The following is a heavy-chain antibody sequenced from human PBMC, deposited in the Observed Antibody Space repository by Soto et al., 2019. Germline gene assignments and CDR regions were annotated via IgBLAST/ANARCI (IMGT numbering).Heavy chain of an antibody. CDR2: TYCRSKWYS. J-gene: IGHJ4*02. CDR3: AREGLVATIREIFPFDY. V-gene: IGHV6-1*01. CDR1: WDSVCSNSGA. Sequence: HTLSLTSAISWDSVCSNSGACYWSRQFPSRGLEWLVRTYCRSKWYSDYAASVKSRITINPDTSKNQFSLHLNSVTPEATAGYYCAREGLVATIREIFPFDYWRPGTVVTVSS. D-gene: IGHD1-26*01.